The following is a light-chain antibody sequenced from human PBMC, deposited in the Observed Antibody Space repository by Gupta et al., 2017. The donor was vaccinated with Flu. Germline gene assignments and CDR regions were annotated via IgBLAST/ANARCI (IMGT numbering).Light chain of an antibody. J-gene: IGKJ4*01. CDR3: QQYDSVPLT. CDR1: QDISNY. CDR2: DAA. V-gene: IGKV1-33*01. Sequence: DIQITQSASFLSASVGDRVTITCQASQDISNYLNWYQQKLGEAPKLLISDAANLETGVPSRFSGSGSATYFTLTIFSLQPEDIATYYCQQYDSVPLTFGGGTKVETK.